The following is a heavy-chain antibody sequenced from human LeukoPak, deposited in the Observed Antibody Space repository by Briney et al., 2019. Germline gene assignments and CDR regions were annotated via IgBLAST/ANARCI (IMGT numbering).Heavy chain of an antibody. CDR1: GFTFSSYC. CDR3: ARDTPEMATNRLGWFDP. CDR2: IKQDGSEK. D-gene: IGHD5-24*01. Sequence: GGSLRLSCAASGFTFSSYCVSWVRQAPGKGLEWVANIKQDGSEKYYVDSVKGRFTISRDNAKNSLYVQMNSLRAEDTAVYYCARDTPEMATNRLGWFDPWGQGTLVIVSS. J-gene: IGHJ5*02. V-gene: IGHV3-7*01.